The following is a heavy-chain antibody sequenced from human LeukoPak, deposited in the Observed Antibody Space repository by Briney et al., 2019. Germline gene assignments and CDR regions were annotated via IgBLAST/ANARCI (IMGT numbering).Heavy chain of an antibody. J-gene: IGHJ6*03. Sequence: GASVKVSCTASGYTFTGYYMHWVRQAPGQGLEWMGWINPNSGGTNYAQKFQGRVTMTRDTSISTAYMELRSLRSDDTAVYYCARVTYSGYAYYYYMDVWGKGTTVTVSS. CDR1: GYTFTGYY. CDR3: ARVTYSGYAYYYYMDV. D-gene: IGHD5-12*01. V-gene: IGHV1-2*02. CDR2: INPNSGGT.